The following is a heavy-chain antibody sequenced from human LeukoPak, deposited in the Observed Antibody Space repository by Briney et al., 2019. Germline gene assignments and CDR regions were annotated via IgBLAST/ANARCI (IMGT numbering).Heavy chain of an antibody. CDR1: GYRFTNYW. CDR3: ARQGSSWSHFDY. D-gene: IGHD6-13*01. V-gene: IGHV5-51*01. J-gene: IGHJ4*02. CDR2: IWPDDSDT. Sequence: GESLKISCKGSGYRFTNYWIAWVRQMPGKGLEWMGIIWPDDSDTRYSPSFQGQVTISADKSVSIAYLQWSNLKASDTAMYYCARQGSSWSHFDYWGQGALVTVSS.